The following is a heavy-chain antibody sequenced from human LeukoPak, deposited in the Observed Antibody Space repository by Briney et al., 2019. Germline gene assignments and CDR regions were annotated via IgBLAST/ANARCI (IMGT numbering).Heavy chain of an antibody. Sequence: ASVKVSCKASGYTFTSYGISWVRQAPGQGLEWMGWISAYNGNTDYAQKLQGRVTMTTDTSTSTAYMELRSLRSDDTAVYYCAREEFRRSSGEFDYWGQGTLVTVSS. J-gene: IGHJ4*02. CDR3: AREEFRRSSGEFDY. D-gene: IGHD3-22*01. CDR2: ISAYNGNT. V-gene: IGHV1-18*01. CDR1: GYTFTSYG.